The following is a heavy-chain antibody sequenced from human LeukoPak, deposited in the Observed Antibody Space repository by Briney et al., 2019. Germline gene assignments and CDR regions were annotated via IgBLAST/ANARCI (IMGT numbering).Heavy chain of an antibody. Sequence: SETLSLTCTVSGGSISSYYWSWIRQPPGKGLEWIGYIYYSGSTNYNPSLKSRVTISVDTSKNQFSLKLSCVTAADTAVYYCARDNRSVDCSGGSCYVYYYYGMDVWGQGTTVTVSS. CDR3: ARDNRSVDCSGGSCYVYYYYGMDV. CDR1: GGSISSYY. J-gene: IGHJ6*02. CDR2: IYYSGST. V-gene: IGHV4-59*01. D-gene: IGHD2-15*01.